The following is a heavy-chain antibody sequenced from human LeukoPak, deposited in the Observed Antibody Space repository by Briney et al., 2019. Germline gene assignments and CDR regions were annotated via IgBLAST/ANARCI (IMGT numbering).Heavy chain of an antibody. D-gene: IGHD3-22*01. CDR3: AKDIGHDSSGSNWFDP. J-gene: IGHJ5*02. V-gene: IGHV3-9*01. CDR1: GFTFDDYA. CDR2: ISWNSGSI. Sequence: GGSLRLSCAASGFTFDDYAMHWVRQAPGKGLEWVSGISWNSGSIGYADSVKGRFTISRDNAKNSLYPQMNSLRAEDTALYYCAKDIGHDSSGSNWFDPWGQGTLVTVSS.